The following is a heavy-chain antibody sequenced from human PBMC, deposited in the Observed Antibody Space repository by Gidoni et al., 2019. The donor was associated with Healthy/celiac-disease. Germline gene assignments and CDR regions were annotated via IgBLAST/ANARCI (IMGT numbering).Heavy chain of an antibody. CDR3: ARDFEGGAVFGYNWFDP. V-gene: IGHV3-7*04. D-gene: IGHD3-16*01. CDR1: GFTFSSYW. Sequence: EVQLVESGGGLVQPGGSLRLSCAASGFTFSSYWMSWVRQAPGKGLEWVANIKQDGSEKYYVDSVKGRFTISRDNAKNSLYLQMNSLRAEDTAVYYCARDFEGGAVFGYNWFDPWGQGTLVTVSS. J-gene: IGHJ5*02. CDR2: IKQDGSEK.